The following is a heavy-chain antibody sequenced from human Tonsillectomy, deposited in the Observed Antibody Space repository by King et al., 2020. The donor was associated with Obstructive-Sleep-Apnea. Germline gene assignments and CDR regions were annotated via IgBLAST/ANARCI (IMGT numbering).Heavy chain of an antibody. CDR2: IDPKDSYI. J-gene: IGHJ2*01. D-gene: IGHD3-10*01. CDR1: GYSFTNYW. CDR3: ARRYYYGSGTFLYFDL. Sequence: VQLVESGAEVKKPGESLRISCKGYGYSFTNYWIIWVRQMPGKGLEWMGKIDPKDSYINYSPSFHGHVSFSVDKSISTAYLQWSSLKASDTAIYYCARRYYYGSGTFLYFDLWGRGTLVTVSS. V-gene: IGHV5-10-1*01.